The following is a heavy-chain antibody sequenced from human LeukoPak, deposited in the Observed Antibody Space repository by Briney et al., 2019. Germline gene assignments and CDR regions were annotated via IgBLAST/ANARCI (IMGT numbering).Heavy chain of an antibody. V-gene: IGHV4-34*01. Sequence: SETLSLTCAVYGGSITGYYWSWIRQTPGRGLEWVGEIHYTGATSYNPSLKSRATISTDTSKNQFSLKLSSVTAADTAVYYCARTNYYDSSGYRYYYYYYYMDVWGKGTTVTVSS. J-gene: IGHJ6*03. D-gene: IGHD3-22*01. CDR2: IHYTGAT. CDR3: ARTNYYDSSGYRYYYYYYYMDV. CDR1: GGSITGYY.